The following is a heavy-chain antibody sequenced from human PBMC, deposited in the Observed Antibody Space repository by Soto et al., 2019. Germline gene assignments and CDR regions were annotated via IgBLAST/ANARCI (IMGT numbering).Heavy chain of an antibody. D-gene: IGHD2-21*01. CDR3: AEDRRAGATYGFYSDG. Sequence: EVQLLESGGGLVQPGGSLSLSCAASGFTFSSYGMTWVRQAPGKGLEWVSFSSATGAGTYYADSVKCRFTISRDNSKNTLYLQMTSLRADDTAVYYCAEDRRAGATYGFYSDGWGQVDLVIVSS. J-gene: IGHJ4*02. CDR1: GFTFSSYG. CDR2: SSATGAGT. V-gene: IGHV3-23*01.